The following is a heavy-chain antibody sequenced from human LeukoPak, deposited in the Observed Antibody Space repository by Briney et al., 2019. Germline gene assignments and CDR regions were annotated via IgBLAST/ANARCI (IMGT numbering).Heavy chain of an antibody. CDR1: GFTFNTHA. D-gene: IGHD2-2*01. Sequence: GGSLRLSCAASGFTFNTHAMHWVRQAPGKGLEWISFIFYDGSDKYYADSVKGRFTIARDNSKNTVSLQMNSLRAEDTAVYYCAKVALPIEIVVVPAAMFGEVDVWGKGTTVTVSS. J-gene: IGHJ6*04. V-gene: IGHV3-30*02. CDR2: IFYDGSDK. CDR3: AKVALPIEIVVVPAAMFGEVDV.